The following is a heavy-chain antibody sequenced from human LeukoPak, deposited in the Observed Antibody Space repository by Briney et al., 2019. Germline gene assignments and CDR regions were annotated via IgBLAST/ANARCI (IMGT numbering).Heavy chain of an antibody. CDR3: ARWYSSGWAFDY. J-gene: IGHJ4*02. CDR2: IYYSGST. V-gene: IGHV4-31*03. D-gene: IGHD6-19*01. Sequence: SQTLSLTCTVSGGSISSGGYYWSWIRQHPGKGLEWIGYIYYSGSTYYNPSLKSRVTISVDTSKNQFSLELSSVTAADTAVYYCARWYSSGWAFDYWGQGTLVTVSS. CDR1: GGSISSGGYY.